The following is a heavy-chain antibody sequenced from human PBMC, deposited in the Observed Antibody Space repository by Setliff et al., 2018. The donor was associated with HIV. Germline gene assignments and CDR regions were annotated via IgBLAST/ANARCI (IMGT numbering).Heavy chain of an antibody. Sequence: PSETLSLTCTVSGDSISSDFYWGWIRQPPGKGLEWIGSIYYSGSTYYNPSLKSRVTISVDTSKNQFSLKLSSVTAADAAVYYCASRVYYYDSSGYLREEGFDPWGQGTLVTVSS. V-gene: IGHV4-38-2*02. J-gene: IGHJ5*02. CDR3: ASRVYYYDSSGYLREEGFDP. CDR1: GDSISSDFY. CDR2: IYYSGST. D-gene: IGHD3-22*01.